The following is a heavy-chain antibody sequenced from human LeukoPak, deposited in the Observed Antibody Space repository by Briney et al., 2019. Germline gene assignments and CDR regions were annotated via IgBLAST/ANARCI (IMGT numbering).Heavy chain of an antibody. Sequence: GGSLRLSCAASGFTFSSYAMHWVRQAPGKGLEWVSVISYDGSNKYYADSVKGRFTISRDNSKNTLYLQMNSLRAEDTAVYYCARDPDIVVVPAEYYFDYWGQGTLVTVSS. J-gene: IGHJ4*02. CDR1: GFTFSSYA. CDR2: ISYDGSNK. CDR3: ARDPDIVVVPAEYYFDY. V-gene: IGHV3-30-3*01. D-gene: IGHD2-2*01.